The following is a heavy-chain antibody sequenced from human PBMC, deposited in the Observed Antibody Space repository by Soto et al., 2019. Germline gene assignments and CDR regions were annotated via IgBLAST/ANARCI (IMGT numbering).Heavy chain of an antibody. D-gene: IGHD4-4*01. CDR2: IYPGDSDT. CDR3: ALHLSNFRYCYYAMGV. Sequence: PGESLKISCKGSGYTFTDYWIGWVRQLPGKGLEWKGNIYPGDSDTRYSPSFQGHVTITVDKSTSTAYLQGNTLKASDTAIYYSALHLSNFRYCYYAMGVSRQRPTIT. V-gene: IGHV5-51*01. J-gene: IGHJ6*02. CDR1: GYTFTDYW.